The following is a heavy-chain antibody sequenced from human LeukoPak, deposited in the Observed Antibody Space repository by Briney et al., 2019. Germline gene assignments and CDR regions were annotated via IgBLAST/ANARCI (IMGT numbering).Heavy chain of an antibody. D-gene: IGHD3-22*01. J-gene: IGHJ4*02. Sequence: SETLSLTCIVSGGSISSYYWSWIRQPLGKGLEWIGYIYYSGSTNYNPSLKSRVTISVDTSKNQFSLKLSSVTAADTAVYYCARGRDYYDSSGYYYEGTIVDYWGQGTLVTVSS. CDR3: ARGRDYYDSSGYYYEGTIVDY. V-gene: IGHV4-59*01. CDR2: IYYSGST. CDR1: GGSISSYY.